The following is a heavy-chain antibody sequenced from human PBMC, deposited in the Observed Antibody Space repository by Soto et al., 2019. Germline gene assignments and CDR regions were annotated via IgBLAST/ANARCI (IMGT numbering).Heavy chain of an antibody. CDR1: GYTFTTYY. CDR3: ATDPGGPPLNRFDS. V-gene: IGHV1-2*02. Sequence: ASVKVSCKASGYTFTTYYIHWVRQAPGQGPEWMGWINPNTGGTHYSQGFQGRVTMTRDTSISTAYMELSSLGSDDTAVYSCATDPGGPPLNRFDSWGHGTLVTVSS. CDR2: INPNTGGT. J-gene: IGHJ5*01. D-gene: IGHD3-16*01.